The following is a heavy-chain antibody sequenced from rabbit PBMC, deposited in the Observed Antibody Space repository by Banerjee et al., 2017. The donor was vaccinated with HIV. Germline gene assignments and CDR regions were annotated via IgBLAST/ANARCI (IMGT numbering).Heavy chain of an antibody. CDR3: ARGDDGYGYVDL. Sequence: QEQLVESGGGLVQPEGSLTLTCKASGIDFSGYYYMCWVRQAPGKGLEWIGCIYVFTGDTYNASWAKGRFTISKSSSTTVTLQMTSLTVADTATYFCARGDDGYGYVDLWGPGTLVTVS. D-gene: IGHD6-1*01. CDR1: GIDFSGYYY. J-gene: IGHJ4*01. V-gene: IGHV1S45*01. CDR2: IYVFTGDT.